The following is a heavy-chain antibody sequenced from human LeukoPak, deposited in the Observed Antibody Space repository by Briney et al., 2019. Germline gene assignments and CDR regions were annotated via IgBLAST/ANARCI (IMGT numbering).Heavy chain of an antibody. Sequence: GGSLRLSCAASGFTFSGYWMQWVRQAPGKGLVWVSRINSDGSTTTYADSVKGRFTISRDNAKNTLYLQMNSLRAEDTAMYCCVRDGPSVGATIDYWGQGTLVTVSS. CDR2: INSDGSTT. D-gene: IGHD1-26*01. J-gene: IGHJ4*02. CDR3: VRDGPSVGATIDY. CDR1: GFTFSGYW. V-gene: IGHV3-74*01.